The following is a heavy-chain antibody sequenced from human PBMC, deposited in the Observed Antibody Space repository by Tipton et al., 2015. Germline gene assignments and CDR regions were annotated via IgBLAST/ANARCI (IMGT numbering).Heavy chain of an antibody. J-gene: IGHJ4*02. CDR2: ISAHNGNT. D-gene: IGHD2-15*01. CDR1: GYTFTNYG. Sequence: QLVQSGAEVKKPGASVKVSCKASGYTFTNYGFSWVRQAPGQGLEWMGWISAHNGNTNYAQKFLGRVTVTTDASTNTAYMELRTLRSDDTAVYYCARENSMWYPYFDYWGQGTLVTVSS. V-gene: IGHV1-18*01. CDR3: ARENSMWYPYFDY.